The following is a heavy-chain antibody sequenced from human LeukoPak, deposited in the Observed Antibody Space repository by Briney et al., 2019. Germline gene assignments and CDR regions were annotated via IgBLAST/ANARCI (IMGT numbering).Heavy chain of an antibody. J-gene: IGHJ4*02. V-gene: IGHV3-7*01. D-gene: IGHD1-26*01. CDR1: GFRFGDYW. CDR3: ARVGAWDLQRVFEY. CDR2: IKQDGAEK. Sequence: PGGSLRLSCAAAGFRFGDYWMTWARHIPGKGLEWVANIKQDGAEKHYAESVEGRFIISRDNAKNSVYLEMDSLKVEDTAVYYCARVGAWDLQRVFEYWGQGTLVTVS.